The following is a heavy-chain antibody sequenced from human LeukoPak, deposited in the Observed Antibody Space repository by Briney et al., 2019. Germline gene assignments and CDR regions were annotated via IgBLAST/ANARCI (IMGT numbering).Heavy chain of an antibody. V-gene: IGHV4-30-2*01. Sequence: SETLSLTCAVSGGSISSGGYSWSWIRQPAGKGLEWIGYIYHSGSTYYNPSLKSRVTISVDRSKNQFSLKLSSVTAADTAVYYCARDGSGYSYGSSWFDPWGQGTLVTVSS. J-gene: IGHJ5*02. CDR2: IYHSGST. D-gene: IGHD5-18*01. CDR3: ARDGSGYSYGSSWFDP. CDR1: GGSISSGGYS.